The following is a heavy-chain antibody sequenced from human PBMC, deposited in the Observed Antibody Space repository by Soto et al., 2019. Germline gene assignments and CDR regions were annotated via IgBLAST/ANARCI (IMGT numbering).Heavy chain of an antibody. CDR1: GGSFSGYY. CDR3: ARGRRIFNCSGGSCYSFTYDY. D-gene: IGHD2-15*01. CDR2: INHSGST. V-gene: IGHV4-34*01. Sequence: QVQLQQWGAGLLKPSETLSLTCAVYGGSFSGYYWSWIRQPPGKGLEWIGEINHSGSTNYNPSLKSRVTISVDTSKNHFSLKLSSVTAADTAVYYCARGRRIFNCSGGSCYSFTYDYWGQGTLVTVSS. J-gene: IGHJ4*02.